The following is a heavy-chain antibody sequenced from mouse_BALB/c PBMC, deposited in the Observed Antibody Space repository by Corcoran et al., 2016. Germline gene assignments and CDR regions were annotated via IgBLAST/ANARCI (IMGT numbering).Heavy chain of an antibody. Sequence: QIQLVQSGPELKKPGETVKISCKASGYTFTNYGMNWVKQAPGKGLKWMGWINTYTGEPTYADDFKGRFAFSLETSASTAYLQINNRKNEDTATYFCASDYGSSWYFDVWGAGTTVTVSS. J-gene: IGHJ1*01. CDR3: ASDYGSSWYFDV. CDR2: INTYTGEP. V-gene: IGHV9-3-1*01. CDR1: GYTFTNYG. D-gene: IGHD1-1*01.